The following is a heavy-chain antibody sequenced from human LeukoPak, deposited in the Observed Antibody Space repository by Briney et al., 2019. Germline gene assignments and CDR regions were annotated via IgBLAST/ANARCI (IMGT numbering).Heavy chain of an antibody. J-gene: IGHJ1*01. D-gene: IGHD1-26*01. CDR3: AKESRGSSPEF. V-gene: IGHV3-23*01. CDR1: GFTFSNYG. Sequence: GGSLTLSCPASGFTFSNYGMSGLRQPPGKGQEWVSAITGSGDDAYYAASVHGRFTMSRDHSKSKLYLQMSSLRVEDTAVYYCAKESRGSSPEFWGQGTLVTVSS. CDR2: ITGSGDDA.